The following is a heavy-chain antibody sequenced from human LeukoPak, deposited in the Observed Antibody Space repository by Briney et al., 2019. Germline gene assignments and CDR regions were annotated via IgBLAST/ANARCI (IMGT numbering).Heavy chain of an antibody. J-gene: IGHJ4*02. V-gene: IGHV3-11*01. Sequence: PGGFLRLSCAASGFMFNDYYMSWIRQAPGKGLEWVSYISSSGSIIYYADSVKGRFTISRDNAKNSLNLQMNSLGAEDTAVYYCAREPYYYDSSGYSVDYWGQGTLVTVSS. CDR1: GFMFNDYY. CDR3: AREPYYYDSSGYSVDY. D-gene: IGHD3-22*01. CDR2: ISSSGSII.